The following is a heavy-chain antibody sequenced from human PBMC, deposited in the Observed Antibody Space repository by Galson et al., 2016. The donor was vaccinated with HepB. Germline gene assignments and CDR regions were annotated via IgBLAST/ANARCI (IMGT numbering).Heavy chain of an antibody. V-gene: IGHV3-21*01. CDR2: ISNSSSYI. CDR1: GFTFNRYT. Sequence: SLRLSCAASGFTFNRYTMNWVRQAPGKGLEWVAYISNSSSYIYYADSVKGRSTISRDNAKKSLYLQMNSLRAEDTAVYYCARAPIEVDGMRHYYYGMDVWGQGTTVTVSS. D-gene: IGHD6-13*01. CDR3: ARAPIEVDGMRHYYYGMDV. J-gene: IGHJ6*02.